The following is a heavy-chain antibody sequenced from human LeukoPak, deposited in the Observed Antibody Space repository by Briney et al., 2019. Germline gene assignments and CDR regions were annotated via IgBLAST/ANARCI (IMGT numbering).Heavy chain of an antibody. CDR2: IYYSGSS. D-gene: IGHD1-14*01. Sequence: SETLSLTCTVSGGSISSSIYYWGWIRQPPGERLEWIGGIYYSGSSYYNPSLKSRVTISVDTSKNQFSLKLSSVTAADTAVYYCAREITWHMDVWGKGTTVTVSS. V-gene: IGHV4-39*07. CDR1: GGSISSSIYY. J-gene: IGHJ6*03. CDR3: AREITWHMDV.